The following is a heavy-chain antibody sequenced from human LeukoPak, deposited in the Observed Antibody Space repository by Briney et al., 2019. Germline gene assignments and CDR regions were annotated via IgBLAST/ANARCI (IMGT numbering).Heavy chain of an antibody. J-gene: IGHJ4*02. CDR3: AGDSEYYYGSGSYSH. CDR1: GGSISSYY. V-gene: IGHV4-39*07. D-gene: IGHD3-10*01. Sequence: SETLSLTCTVSGGSISSYYWGWIRQPPGKGLEWIGSIYYSGSTYYNPSLKSRVTISVDTSRNQFSLKLSSVTAADTAVYYCAGDSEYYYGSGSYSHWGQGTLVTVSS. CDR2: IYYSGST.